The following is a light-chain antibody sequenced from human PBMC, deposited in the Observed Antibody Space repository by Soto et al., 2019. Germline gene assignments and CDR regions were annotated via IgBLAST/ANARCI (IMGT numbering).Light chain of an antibody. Sequence: DIPMTQSPSSLSASVGDRVTITCRASQGISNYLAWFQQKPGKVPELLIYASSTLRSGVPSRFSGSGSGKNFTLTIGSLQPEDVATYYCQTYNSAPRTFGQGTKLEIK. CDR3: QTYNSAPRT. CDR2: ASS. V-gene: IGKV1-27*01. CDR1: QGISNY. J-gene: IGKJ2*01.